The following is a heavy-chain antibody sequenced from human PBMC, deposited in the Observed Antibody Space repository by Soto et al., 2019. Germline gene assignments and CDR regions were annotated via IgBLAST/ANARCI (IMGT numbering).Heavy chain of an antibody. CDR2: VYNSGST. CDR1: GGSIISNY. D-gene: IGHD1-1*01. Sequence: PSETLSLTCTVSGGSIISNYRAWIRQPPGKGLEWIGYVYNSGSTNYNTSFKSRVTISANTPKSQFPLKENTMTAADAAVSYCARYRREAGDGYTLDNWGQGILVTVSS. J-gene: IGHJ4*02. CDR3: ARYRREAGDGYTLDN. V-gene: IGHV4-59*01.